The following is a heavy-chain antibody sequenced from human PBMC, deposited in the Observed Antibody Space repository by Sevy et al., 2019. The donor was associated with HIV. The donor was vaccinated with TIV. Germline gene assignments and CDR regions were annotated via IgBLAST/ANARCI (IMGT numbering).Heavy chain of an antibody. CDR2: TYYRSKWQA. CDR3: ARLVGNSWFDS. CDR1: GDSVSSISAT. V-gene: IGHV6-1*01. Sequence: SQTLSLTCDISGDSVSSISATWNWIRLSPSGGLEWLGRTYYRSKWQADYEVSLKSRLNINPDTSKNQFSLQLNSVTPEDTAVYYCARLVGNSWFDSWGQGSLVTASS. J-gene: IGHJ5*01. D-gene: IGHD2-21*01.